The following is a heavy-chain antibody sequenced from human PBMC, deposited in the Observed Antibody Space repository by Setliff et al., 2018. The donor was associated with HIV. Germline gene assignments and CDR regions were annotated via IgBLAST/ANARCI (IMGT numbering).Heavy chain of an antibody. Sequence: SCAASGFTFSSYAMSWVRQAPGKGLEWVSAISGSGGSTYYADSVKGRFTISRDNRKNSLYLQMNSLTDEDTAWYYCAKELDCGGDCFAYFDSWGQGTLVTVS. CDR2: ISGSGGST. J-gene: IGHJ4*02. D-gene: IGHD2-21*02. CDR1: GFTFSSYA. V-gene: IGHV3-23*01. CDR3: AKELDCGGDCFAYFDS.